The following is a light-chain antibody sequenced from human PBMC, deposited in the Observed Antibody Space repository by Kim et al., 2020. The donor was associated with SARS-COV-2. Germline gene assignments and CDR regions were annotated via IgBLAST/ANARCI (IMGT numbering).Light chain of an antibody. CDR2: DAS. Sequence: SPGDRATLSCRASQSVGNNLAWYQQKPGQTPRLLIYDASNRATAIPARFSGSGSGTDFSLTITSLEPEDFAVYYCQQRSNWPPVLTFGGGTKLEI. CDR1: QSVGNN. J-gene: IGKJ4*01. V-gene: IGKV3-11*01. CDR3: QQRSNWPPVLT.